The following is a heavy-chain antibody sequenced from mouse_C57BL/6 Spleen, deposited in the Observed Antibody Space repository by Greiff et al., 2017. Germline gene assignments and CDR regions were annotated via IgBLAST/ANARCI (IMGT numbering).Heavy chain of an antibody. D-gene: IGHD3-2*02. Sequence: EVHLVESGGGLVKPGGSLKLSCAASGFTFSSYAMSWVRQTPEKRLEWVATISDGGSYTYYPDNVKGRFTISRDNAKNNLYLQMSHLKSEDTAMYYCARAQTAQALYFDYWGQGTTLTVSS. V-gene: IGHV5-4*01. CDR2: ISDGGSYT. J-gene: IGHJ2*01. CDR3: ARAQTAQALYFDY. CDR1: GFTFSSYA.